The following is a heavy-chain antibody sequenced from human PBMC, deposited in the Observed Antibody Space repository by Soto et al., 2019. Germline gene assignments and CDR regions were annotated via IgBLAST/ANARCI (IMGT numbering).Heavy chain of an antibody. J-gene: IGHJ6*02. CDR1: GYTFTSYD. Sequence: ASVKVSCKASGYTFTSYDINWVRQATGQGLEWMGWMNPNSGNTGYAQKFQGRVTMTRNTSISTAYMELSSPRSEDTAVYYCARGCWRGPNYYYYYGMDVWGQGTTVTVSS. D-gene: IGHD3-3*01. V-gene: IGHV1-8*01. CDR3: ARGCWRGPNYYYYYGMDV. CDR2: MNPNSGNT.